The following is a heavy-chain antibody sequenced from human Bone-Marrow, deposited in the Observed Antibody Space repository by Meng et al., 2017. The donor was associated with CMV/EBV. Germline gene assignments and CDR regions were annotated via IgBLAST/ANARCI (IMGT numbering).Heavy chain of an antibody. J-gene: IGHJ4*02. CDR2: IYWNDDK. CDR1: GFSLSTSGVG. V-gene: IGHV2-5*01. D-gene: IGHD6-19*01. CDR3: AHRVGIAVAGNFDY. Sequence: SGPTLVKPPQTLTLTCTFSGFSLSTSGVGVGWIRQPPGKALEWLALIYWNDDKRYSPSLKSRLTITKDTSKNQVVLTMTNMDPVDTATYYCAHRVGIAVAGNFDYWGQGTLVTVSS.